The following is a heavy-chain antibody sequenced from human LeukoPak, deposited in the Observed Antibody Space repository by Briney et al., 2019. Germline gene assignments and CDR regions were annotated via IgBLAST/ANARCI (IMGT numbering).Heavy chain of an antibody. J-gene: IGHJ4*02. D-gene: IGHD2-15*01. Sequence: GGSLRLSCAASGFTFSSYAMHWVRQAPGKGLEWVAVISYDGSNKYYADSVKGRFTISRDNSKNTLYLQMKSLRVEDSAVYYCAKESGNGLRTVVPADYYLDNWGQGSLVTVSS. CDR1: GFTFSSYA. CDR2: ISYDGSNK. CDR3: AKESGNGLRTVVPADYYLDN. V-gene: IGHV3-30-3*01.